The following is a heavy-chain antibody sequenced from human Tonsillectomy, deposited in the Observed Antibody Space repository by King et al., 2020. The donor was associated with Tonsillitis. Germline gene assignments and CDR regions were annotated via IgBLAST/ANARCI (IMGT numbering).Heavy chain of an antibody. V-gene: IGHV3-9*01. CDR1: GFTFDDYA. J-gene: IGHJ3*02. CDR2: ISWDSGSI. CDR3: GRTNCSSTSCYRRGGAFDI. D-gene: IGHD2-2*02. Sequence: EVQLVESGGGLVQPGRSLRLSCAASGFTFDDYAMHWVRQAPGKGLEWVSGISWDSGSIGYADSVKGRFTISRDNAKNSLYLQMNSLRAEDTALYYCGRTNCSSTSCYRRGGAFDIWGQGTMVTVSS.